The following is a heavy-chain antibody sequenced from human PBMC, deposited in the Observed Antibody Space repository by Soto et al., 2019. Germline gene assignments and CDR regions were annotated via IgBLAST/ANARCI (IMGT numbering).Heavy chain of an antibody. J-gene: IGHJ4*02. Sequence: QVQLVQSGAEVKKPGASVKVSCKASGYTFTSYAMHWVRQAPGQRREWMGWINAGNGNTKDSQKFQGRVTITRDTSASTAYMELSSLISEDTALYYCASSSGSYWQLDYWGQGTLFTVSS. D-gene: IGHD1-26*01. CDR3: ASSSGSYWQLDY. CDR2: INAGNGNT. V-gene: IGHV1-3*01. CDR1: GYTFTSYA.